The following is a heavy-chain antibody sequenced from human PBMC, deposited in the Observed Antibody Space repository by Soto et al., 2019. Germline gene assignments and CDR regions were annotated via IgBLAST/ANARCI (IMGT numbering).Heavy chain of an antibody. CDR2: IIPLFGTT. D-gene: IGHD3-16*01. CDR3: AKSWGGELYYYYYAMDV. J-gene: IGHJ6*02. CDR1: GGYFNNRQTLNSYP. Sequence: QVQVVQSGAEVKRPGSSVNVSCKASGGYFNNRQTLNSYPISWVRQAPGQGLEWMGGIIPLFGTTNYEQRFQGRVTITAYKSTRTTYLEFNTVTSDDTGVYYCAKSWGGELYYYYYAMDVWGQGTTVIVSS. V-gene: IGHV1-69*06.